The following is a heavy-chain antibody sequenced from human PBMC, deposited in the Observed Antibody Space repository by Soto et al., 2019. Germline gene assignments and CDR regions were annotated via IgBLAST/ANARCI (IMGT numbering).Heavy chain of an antibody. CDR1: GFTFSSYW. J-gene: IGHJ4*01. CDR2: IHNDGSTT. CDR3: ARDTWNSY. Sequence: EVQLVESGGGLVQPGGSVRLSCAASGFTFSSYWMHWVRQAPGKGLMWVSRIHNDGSTTRYADSVKGRFTISRDNAKKTLYLQMSSLIVEDTAVYYCARDTWNSYWGQGTLVTVSS. D-gene: IGHD1-7*01. V-gene: IGHV3-74*01.